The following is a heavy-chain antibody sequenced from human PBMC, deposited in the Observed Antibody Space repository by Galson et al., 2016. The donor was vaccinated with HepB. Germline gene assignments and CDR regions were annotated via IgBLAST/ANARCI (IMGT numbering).Heavy chain of an antibody. CDR3: TRVFGQQCGGTTCFPGAFDI. J-gene: IGHJ3*02. V-gene: IGHV4-59*12. D-gene: IGHD3/OR15-3a*01. Sequence: ETLSLTCSVSGASMNTDYWTWIRQSPGQRLEWVGYVHHSGAANYNPSLKSRVTMFIDTSKNHFSLNLRSVTAADTAMYFCTRVFGQQCGGTTCFPGAFDIWGPGTRVIVSS. CDR1: GASMNTDY. CDR2: VHHSGAA.